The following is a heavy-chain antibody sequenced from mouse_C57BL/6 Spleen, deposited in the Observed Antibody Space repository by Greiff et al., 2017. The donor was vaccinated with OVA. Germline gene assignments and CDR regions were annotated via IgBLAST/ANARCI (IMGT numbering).Heavy chain of an antibody. V-gene: IGHV1-15*01. CDR3: TRSEAHDYGSSYVWDFNV. D-gene: IGHD1-1*01. CDR2: IDPETGGT. Sequence: QVHVKQSGAELVRPGASVTLSCKASGYTFTDYEMHWVKQTPVHGLEWIGAIDPETGGTAYNQKFKGKATLTADKSSSTAYMELRSLTSEDSAVYYCTRSEAHDYGSSYVWDFNVGGTGTTVTVSS. J-gene: IGHJ1*03. CDR1: GYTFTDYE.